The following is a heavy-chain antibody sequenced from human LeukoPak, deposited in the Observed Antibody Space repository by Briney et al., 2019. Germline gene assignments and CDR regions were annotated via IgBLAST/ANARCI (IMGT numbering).Heavy chain of an antibody. D-gene: IGHD1-1*01. J-gene: IGHJ3*02. CDR2: ISSSSSYI. CDR1: GFTFSSYS. V-gene: IGHV3-21*01. CDR3: ARDPGEGAFDI. Sequence: GGSLRLSCAASGFTFSSYSMNWVRQAPGKGLEWVSSISSSSSYIYYADSVKGRFTISRDNAKNSLYLQMNSLRAEDTPVYYCARDPGEGAFDIWGQGTMVTVSS.